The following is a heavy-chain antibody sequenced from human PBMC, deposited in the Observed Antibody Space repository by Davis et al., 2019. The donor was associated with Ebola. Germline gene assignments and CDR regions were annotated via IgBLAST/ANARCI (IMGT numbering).Heavy chain of an antibody. V-gene: IGHV1-18*01. Sequence: ASVKVSCKASGYSFTDDGLSWVRQAPGQGLEWMGWISTYNGNTNYAQKVQGRITMTTDTSTSTAYMELRSLRSDDTAVYYCARDRAAAGYNWFDPWGQGTLVTVSS. CDR3: ARDRAAAGYNWFDP. D-gene: IGHD6-13*01. CDR2: ISTYNGNT. J-gene: IGHJ5*02. CDR1: GYSFTDDG.